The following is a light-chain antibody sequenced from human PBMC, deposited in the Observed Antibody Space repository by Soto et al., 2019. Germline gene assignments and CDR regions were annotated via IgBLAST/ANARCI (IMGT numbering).Light chain of an antibody. Sequence: DIQMTQSPSTLSASVGDRVTITCRASQSISSWLAWYQQKPGKVPKLLIYDASSLESGVPSRFTGSGSGTEFTLTISSLRPDDFATYYCQQYNSYSRTFGQGTKVEI. CDR1: QSISSW. CDR3: QQYNSYSRT. CDR2: DAS. V-gene: IGKV1-5*01. J-gene: IGKJ1*01.